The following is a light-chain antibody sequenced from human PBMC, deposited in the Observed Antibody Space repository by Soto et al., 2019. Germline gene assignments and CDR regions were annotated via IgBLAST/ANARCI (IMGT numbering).Light chain of an antibody. Sequence: QCVLSQPASVSGAPGQSITLSCTGACSDVGGYNYASWYQQQSGKAPKLMIHEVSNRPSGVSNRFSGSKSGNTASLTISGLQAEDEADYSCSSYTSSRPYVFGIGPKVTVL. CDR3: SSYTSSRPYV. V-gene: IGLV2-14*01. CDR2: EVS. J-gene: IGLJ1*01. CDR1: CSDVGGYNY.